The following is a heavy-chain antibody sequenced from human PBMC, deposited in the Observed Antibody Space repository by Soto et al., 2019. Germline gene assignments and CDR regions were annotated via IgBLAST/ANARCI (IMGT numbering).Heavy chain of an antibody. D-gene: IGHD5-18*01. Sequence: EVHLLESWGGLVQPGGSLRLSCAASGFIFSSSAMTWVRQAPGKGLEWVSGLSAGGTATYYADSVKGRFTISRDNSKNTLYLQVNSLRVEDTDLYYCSWAVGGSSYAYLPADWGHGTLVTVSS. J-gene: IGHJ4*01. V-gene: IGHV3-23*01. CDR1: GFIFSSSA. CDR2: LSAGGTAT. CDR3: SWAVGGSSYAYLPAD.